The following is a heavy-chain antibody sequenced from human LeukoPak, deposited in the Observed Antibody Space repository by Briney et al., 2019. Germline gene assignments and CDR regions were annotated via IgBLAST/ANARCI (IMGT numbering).Heavy chain of an antibody. D-gene: IGHD3-10*01. J-gene: IGHJ4*02. CDR1: GFTLGDSA. Sequence: GGSLRLSCAASGFTLGDSAVHWVRQAPGKGLQWVSGINWNGDKIAYADSVRGRFTISRDNAKNTLYLQMNSLRTEDTASYYCAAHYYGAGTSQSDYWGQGTLVTVSS. CDR3: AAHYYGAGTSQSDY. CDR2: INWNGDKI. V-gene: IGHV3-9*01.